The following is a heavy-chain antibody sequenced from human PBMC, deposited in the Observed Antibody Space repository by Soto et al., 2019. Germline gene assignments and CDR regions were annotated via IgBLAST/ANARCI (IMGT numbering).Heavy chain of an antibody. CDR1: GGTISSGGYS. D-gene: IGHD5-18*01. CDR3: ARSKYNYASCDY. Sequence: SETLSLTCTVSGGTISSGGYSWSWIQQPPGKGLEWIGYIYYSGYSNYNPSLQSRVTISVDTSKNQFSLKLTSVTAADTAVYYCARSKYNYASCDYWGQGALVTVSS. V-gene: IGHV4-61*08. J-gene: IGHJ4*02. CDR2: IYYSGYS.